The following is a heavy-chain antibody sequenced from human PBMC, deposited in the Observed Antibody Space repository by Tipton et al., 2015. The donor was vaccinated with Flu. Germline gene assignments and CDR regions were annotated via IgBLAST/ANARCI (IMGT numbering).Heavy chain of an antibody. CDR3: AKVIPEKVAGLDY. D-gene: IGHD6-19*01. J-gene: IGHJ4*02. CDR2: ISGGGGGT. Sequence: SLRLSCAASGFTFSRYAMSWVRQAPGKRLEWISAISGGGGGTYYADSVKGRFTISRDNSKNTLYLRMDSLRAEDTAIYYCAKVIPEKVAGLDYWGQGTLVTFSS. V-gene: IGHV3-23*01. CDR1: GFTFSRYA.